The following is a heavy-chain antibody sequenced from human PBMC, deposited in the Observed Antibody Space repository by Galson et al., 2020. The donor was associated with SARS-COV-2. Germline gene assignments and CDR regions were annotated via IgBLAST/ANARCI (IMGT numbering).Heavy chain of an antibody. CDR3: ARGSMGGYFNFDY. D-gene: IGHD3-22*01. V-gene: IGHV4-34*01. CDR1: GGSFSGYY. Sequence: SETLSLTCAVYGGSFSGYYWSWIRQPPGKGLEWIGEINHSGSANCNPSLKSRASISVDTSKNQFSLKLSSVTAADTAVYYCARGSMGGYFNFDYWGQGTLVTVSS. J-gene: IGHJ4*02. CDR2: INHSGSA.